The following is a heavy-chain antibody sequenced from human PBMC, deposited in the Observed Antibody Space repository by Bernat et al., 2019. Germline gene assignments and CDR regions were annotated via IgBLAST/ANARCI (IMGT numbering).Heavy chain of an antibody. V-gene: IGHV2-70*15. D-gene: IGHD5/OR15-5a*01. CDR2: IDWDDDK. Sequence: QVILRESGPALVKPTQTLTLTCTFSGFSLSTSGMCVSWLRQPPGKALEWLARIDWDDDKYYSTSLKTRLTISKDTSKNQVVLTMTSMDAVDTATYYCARGRASTTVYGYCYYMDVWGKGTTVTVSS. CDR3: ARGRASTTVYGYCYYMDV. CDR1: GFSLSTSGMC. J-gene: IGHJ6*03.